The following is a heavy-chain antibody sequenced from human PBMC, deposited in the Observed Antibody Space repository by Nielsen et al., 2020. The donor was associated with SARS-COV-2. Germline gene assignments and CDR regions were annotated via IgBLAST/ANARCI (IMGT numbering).Heavy chain of an antibody. V-gene: IGHV4-4*02. J-gene: IGHJ6*03. CDR2: VSQTGTT. CDR1: GGSVSSSAW. CDR3: ARGDLVVVPSPVLGLGPIFYYFSLDV. D-gene: IGHD2-2*01. Sequence: SETLSLTCAVSGGSVSSSAWWTWVRQSPGKGLEWIGEVSQTGTTNYNPSLKGRVTLSMDKSKSQFSLRLTSVSAADTAVYFCARGDLVVVPSPVLGLGPIFYYFSLDVWGKGTTAIVSS.